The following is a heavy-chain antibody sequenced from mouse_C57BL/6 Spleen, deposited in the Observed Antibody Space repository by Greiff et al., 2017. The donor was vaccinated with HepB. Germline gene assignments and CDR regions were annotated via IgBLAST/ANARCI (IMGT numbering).Heavy chain of an antibody. V-gene: IGHV2-6-1*01. CDR1: GFSLTSYG. J-gene: IGHJ4*01. Sequence: VQLQQSGPGLVAPSQSLSITCTVSGFSLTSYGVHWVRQPPGKGLEWLVVIWSDGSTTYNSALKSRLSISKDNSKSQVFLKMNSLQTDDTAMYYCARHAGDYDDAMDYWGQGTSVTVSS. D-gene: IGHD2-4*01. CDR2: IWSDGST. CDR3: ARHAGDYDDAMDY.